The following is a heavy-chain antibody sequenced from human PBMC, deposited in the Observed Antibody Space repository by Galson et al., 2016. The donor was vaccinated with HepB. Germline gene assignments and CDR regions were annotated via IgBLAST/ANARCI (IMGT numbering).Heavy chain of an antibody. V-gene: IGHV3-23*01. J-gene: IGHJ4*02. CDR1: GFTFGNYA. D-gene: IGHD5-24*01. CDR2: ISRTSST. CDR3: AQVGGPPGYNYPAPFDN. Sequence: SLRLSCAASGFTFGNYAMTWVRQPPGKGLEWVSGISRTSSTYYAESVRGRFTISRDNFRSTLTLRMNSLTAEDTALYYCAQVGGPPGYNYPAPFDNWGQGTLVTVSS.